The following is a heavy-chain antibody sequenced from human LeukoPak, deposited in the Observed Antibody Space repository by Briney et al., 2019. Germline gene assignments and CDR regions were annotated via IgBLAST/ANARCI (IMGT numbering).Heavy chain of an antibody. Sequence: GESLQISCQGSGYSFTSYWIGWVRQLPGKGLEWMGIIYPGDSDTRYSPSFQGQVTISADKSISTAYLQWSSLKASDTAMYYCARNSNSGYEKFYYWGQGTLVTVSS. CDR1: GYSFTSYW. V-gene: IGHV5-51*01. CDR3: ARNSNSGYEKFYY. CDR2: IYPGDSDT. J-gene: IGHJ4*02. D-gene: IGHD5-12*01.